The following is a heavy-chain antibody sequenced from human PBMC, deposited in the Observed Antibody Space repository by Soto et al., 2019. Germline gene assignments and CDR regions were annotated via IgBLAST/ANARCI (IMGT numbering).Heavy chain of an antibody. J-gene: IGHJ4*02. Sequence: VGSLRPSCAASGFTFSSYAMSWVRQAPVKVLEWVSAISGSGGSTYYADSVKGRFTISRDNSKNTLYLQMNSLRAEDTAVYYCANVSPRITMIVVVHYFDYWGQGTLVTVSS. V-gene: IGHV3-23*01. CDR3: ANVSPRITMIVVVHYFDY. CDR1: GFTFSSYA. D-gene: IGHD3-22*01. CDR2: ISGSGGST.